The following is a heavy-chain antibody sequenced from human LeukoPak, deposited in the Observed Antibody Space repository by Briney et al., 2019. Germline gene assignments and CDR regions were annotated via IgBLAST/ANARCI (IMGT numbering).Heavy chain of an antibody. CDR1: GGSISSYY. CDR3: ARGGGYDSGGMDV. D-gene: IGHD5-12*01. J-gene: IGHJ6*02. Sequence: SETLSLTCTVSGGSISSYYWSWIRQPPGKGLEWIGYIYYSGSTNYNPSLKSRVTISVDTSKNQFSLKLSSVTAADTAVYYCARGGGYDSGGMDVWGQGTTVTVSS. V-gene: IGHV4-59*01. CDR2: IYYSGST.